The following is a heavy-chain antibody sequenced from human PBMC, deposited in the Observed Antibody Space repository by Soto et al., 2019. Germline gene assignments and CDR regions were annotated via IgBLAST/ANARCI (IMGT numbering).Heavy chain of an antibody. Sequence: PGESLKISCKGSGYSFTSYWISWVRQMPGKGLERMGRIDPSDSYTNYSPSFQGHVTISADKSISTAYLQWSSLKASDTAMYYCARRPGPELLADGMDVWGQGTTVTVSS. D-gene: IGHD3-3*02. CDR1: GYSFTSYW. CDR3: ARRPGPELLADGMDV. J-gene: IGHJ6*02. CDR2: IDPSDSYT. V-gene: IGHV5-10-1*01.